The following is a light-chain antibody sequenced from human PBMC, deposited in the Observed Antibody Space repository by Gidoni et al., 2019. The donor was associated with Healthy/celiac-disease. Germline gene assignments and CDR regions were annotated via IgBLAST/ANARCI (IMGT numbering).Light chain of an antibody. CDR1: QSVSSN. V-gene: IGKV3-15*01. CDR2: GAS. J-gene: IGKJ5*01. Sequence: EIVMTQSPATLSVSPGERATLSCRASQSVSSNLAWYQQKPGQAPRLLIYGASTRATGIPARFSGSGSRTDFTLTISSLQSEDFAVYYCQQYNTWPPITFGQGTRLEIK. CDR3: QQYNTWPPIT.